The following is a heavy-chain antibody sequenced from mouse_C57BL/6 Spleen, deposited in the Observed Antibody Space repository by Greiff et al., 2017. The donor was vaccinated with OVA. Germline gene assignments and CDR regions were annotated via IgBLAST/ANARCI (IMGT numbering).Heavy chain of an antibody. CDR3: ARTFYYYGSSSYYYAMDY. CDR2: ISSGSSTI. V-gene: IGHV5-17*01. D-gene: IGHD1-1*01. CDR1: GFTFSDYG. Sequence: DVKLVESGGGLVKPGGSLKLSCAASGFTFSDYGMHWVRQAPEKGLEWVAYISSGSSTIYYADTVKGRFTISRDNAKNTLFLQMTSLRSEDTAMYYCARTFYYYGSSSYYYAMDYWGQGTSVTVSS. J-gene: IGHJ4*01.